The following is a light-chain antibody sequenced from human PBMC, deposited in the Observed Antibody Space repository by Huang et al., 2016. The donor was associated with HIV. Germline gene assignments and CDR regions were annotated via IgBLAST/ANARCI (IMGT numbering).Light chain of an antibody. J-gene: IGKJ3*01. V-gene: IGKV1-12*01. Sequence: DIQMTQSPSSVSASVGDSVTISCRTSQDISRRLAWYQQQPGRAPKLLIYAASTLQRGVPSRFSGSGAGTYFTLTISSLQPEDFATYYCQQANSPFTFGPGTKVDIK. CDR3: QQANSPFT. CDR2: AAS. CDR1: QDISRR.